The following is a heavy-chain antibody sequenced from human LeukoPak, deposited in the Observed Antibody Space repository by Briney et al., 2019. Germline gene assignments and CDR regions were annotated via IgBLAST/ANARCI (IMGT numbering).Heavy chain of an antibody. V-gene: IGHV1-2*02. Sequence: ASVKVSCKAFGYTFTGYYMHWVRQAPGQGLEWMGWISPNSGGTNYAQKFQGRVTMTRDTSISTAYMELSRLRSDDTAVYYCARVRDGYNGGLEYWGQGTLVTVSS. J-gene: IGHJ4*02. D-gene: IGHD5-24*01. CDR3: ARVRDGYNGGLEY. CDR1: GYTFTGYY. CDR2: ISPNSGGT.